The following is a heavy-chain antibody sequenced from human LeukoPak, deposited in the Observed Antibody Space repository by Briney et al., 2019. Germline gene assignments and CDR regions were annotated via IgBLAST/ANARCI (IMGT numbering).Heavy chain of an antibody. CDR2: IYYSGST. V-gene: IGHV4-38-2*02. CDR1: GFTFSDYY. Sequence: GSLRLSCAASGFTFSDYYMSWIRQAPGKGLEWIGSIYYSGSTYYNPSLKSRVTISVDTSKNQFSLKLSSVTAADTAVYYCARETSYDILAENGLSDYWGQGTLVTVSS. CDR3: ARETSYDILAENGLSDY. D-gene: IGHD3-9*01. J-gene: IGHJ4*02.